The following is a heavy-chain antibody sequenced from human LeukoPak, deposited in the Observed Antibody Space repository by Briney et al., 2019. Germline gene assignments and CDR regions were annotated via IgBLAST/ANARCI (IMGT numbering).Heavy chain of an antibody. V-gene: IGHV3-43*01. Sequence: PGGSLRLSCAASGFTFDGYTIHSVRQAPGKGLEWVSLISWDGGSTYYAGSVKGRFTISRDNSKNSLYLQMNSLRTEDTALYYCAKGPPYYYGSWSYYNYFGSWGQGTLVTVSS. J-gene: IGHJ4*02. CDR2: ISWDGGST. D-gene: IGHD3-10*01. CDR1: GFTFDGYT. CDR3: AKGPPYYYGSWSYYNYFGS.